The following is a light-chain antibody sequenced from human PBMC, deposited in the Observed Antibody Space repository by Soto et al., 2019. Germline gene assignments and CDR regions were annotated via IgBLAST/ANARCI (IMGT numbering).Light chain of an antibody. V-gene: IGLV2-11*01. Sequence: QSALTQPRSVSGSPGQSVTISCTGTSSDVGGYKYVSWYQQKPGKAPKLIIYGVSRWPSGVPSRFSGSKSGNRASLTISGLQAEDEGDYYCCSYAGGPEVFGTGTKVTVL. J-gene: IGLJ1*01. CDR3: CSYAGGPEV. CDR1: SSDVGGYKY. CDR2: GVS.